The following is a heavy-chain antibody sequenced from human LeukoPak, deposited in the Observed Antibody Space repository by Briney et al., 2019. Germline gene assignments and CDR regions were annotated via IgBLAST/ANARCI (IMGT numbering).Heavy chain of an antibody. D-gene: IGHD2-2*01. CDR3: ARERVPDIVVGGWPSGLTGTFDI. V-gene: IGHV1-18*01. J-gene: IGHJ3*02. CDR2: ISAYNGNT. Sequence: ASVKVSCKASGYTFTSYGISWVRQAPGQGLEWMGWISAYNGNTNYAQKLQGRVTMTTDTSTSTAYMELRSLRSGDTAVYYCARERVPDIVVGGWPSGLTGTFDIWGQGTMVTVSS. CDR1: GYTFTSYG.